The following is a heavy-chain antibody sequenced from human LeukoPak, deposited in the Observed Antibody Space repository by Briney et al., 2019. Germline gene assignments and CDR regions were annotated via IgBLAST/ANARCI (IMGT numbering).Heavy chain of an antibody. V-gene: IGHV5-51*01. CDR1: GYSFTSYW. CDR3: ASLRFEMATTYYFDY. Sequence: GESLKISCKGSGYSFTSYWIGWVRQMPGKGLEWMGIIYPGDSDTRYSPSFQGQVTISADKSISTAYLHWSSLKASDTDMYYCASLRFEMATTYYFDYWGQGTLVTVSS. D-gene: IGHD5-24*01. J-gene: IGHJ4*02. CDR2: IYPGDSDT.